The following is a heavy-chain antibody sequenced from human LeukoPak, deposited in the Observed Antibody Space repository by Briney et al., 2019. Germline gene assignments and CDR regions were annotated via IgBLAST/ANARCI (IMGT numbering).Heavy chain of an antibody. V-gene: IGHV3-53*01. Sequence: PGGSLRLSCAASGFTVSSNYMSWVRQAPGKGLEWVSVVYSGGSTYYADSVKGRFTISRDNSKNTLYLQMNSLRAEDTALYYCARGYYYDSSAYPGDYWGQGTLVTASS. J-gene: IGHJ4*02. CDR2: VYSGGST. CDR3: ARGYYYDSSAYPGDY. D-gene: IGHD3-22*01. CDR1: GFTVSSNY.